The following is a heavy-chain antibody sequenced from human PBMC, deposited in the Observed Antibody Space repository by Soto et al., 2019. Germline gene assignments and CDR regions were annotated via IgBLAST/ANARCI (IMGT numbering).Heavy chain of an antibody. D-gene: IGHD1-1*01. J-gene: IGHJ4*02. CDR3: ARAGTTGTTTTRMIGGH. Sequence: QVQLVESGGGVVQPGRSLRLSCAASGFTFSSYGMHWVRQAPGKGLEWVAVIWYDGSNKYYADSVKGRFTISRDNSKNTLYLQLNSLREEDTAVYYCARAGTTGTTTTRMIGGHWGQGTLVTVAS. V-gene: IGHV3-33*01. CDR2: IWYDGSNK. CDR1: GFTFSSYG.